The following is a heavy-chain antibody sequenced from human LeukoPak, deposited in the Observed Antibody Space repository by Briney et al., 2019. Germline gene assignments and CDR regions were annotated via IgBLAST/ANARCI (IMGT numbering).Heavy chain of an antibody. V-gene: IGHV4-4*07. CDR2: IYTSGST. D-gene: IGHD3-16*01. CDR3: ARVGGRGLPGIPTYDAFDI. J-gene: IGHJ3*02. CDR1: GGSVSSYY. Sequence: SETLSLTCTVSGGSVSSYYWSWIRQPAGKGLEWIGRIYTSGSTNYNPSLKSRVTMSVDTSKNQFSLKLSSVTAADTAVYYCARVGGRGLPGIPTYDAFDIWGQGTMVTVSS.